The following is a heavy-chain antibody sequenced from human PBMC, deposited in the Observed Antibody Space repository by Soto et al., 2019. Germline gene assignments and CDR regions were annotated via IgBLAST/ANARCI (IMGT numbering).Heavy chain of an antibody. CDR2: ISYDGSKE. CDR1: GFTFSSYW. CDR3: ARYCNSGACYSASLDY. V-gene: IGHV3-30*03. D-gene: IGHD2-15*01. Sequence: PGGSLRLSCAASGFTFSSYWMHWVRQAPGKGLVWVTSISYDGSKESYADSVKGRFAVSRDNSKNTLYLQMNSLRPEDTAVYYCARYCNSGACYSASLDYWGQGTQVTVSS. J-gene: IGHJ4*02.